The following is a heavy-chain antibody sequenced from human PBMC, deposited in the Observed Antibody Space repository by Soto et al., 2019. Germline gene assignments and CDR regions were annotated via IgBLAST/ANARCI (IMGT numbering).Heavy chain of an antibody. CDR2: ISGSGGST. V-gene: IGHV3-23*01. Sequence: GGSLRLSCAASGFTFSSYAMSWVRQAPGKGLEWVSAISGSGGSTYYADSVKGRFTISRDNSKNTLYLQMNSLRAEDTAVYYCAKENDRSKYYGSGSYYPLDYWGQGTLVTVSS. J-gene: IGHJ4*02. CDR3: AKENDRSKYYGSGSYYPLDY. D-gene: IGHD3-10*01. CDR1: GFTFSSYA.